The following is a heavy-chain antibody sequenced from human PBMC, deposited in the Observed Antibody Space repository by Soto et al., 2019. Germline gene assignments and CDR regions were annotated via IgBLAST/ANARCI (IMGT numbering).Heavy chain of an antibody. D-gene: IGHD3-3*01. CDR3: ARGPIHLFGVTRTYWFDP. CDR1: GGTFSSYA. J-gene: IGHJ5*02. CDR2: IIPIFGTA. V-gene: IGHV1-69*13. Sequence: SVKVSCKASGGTFSSYAISWVRQAPGQGLEWMGGIIPIFGTANYAQKFQGRVTITADESTSTAYMELSSLRSEDTAVYYCARGPIHLFGVTRTYWFDPWGQGTLVTVSS.